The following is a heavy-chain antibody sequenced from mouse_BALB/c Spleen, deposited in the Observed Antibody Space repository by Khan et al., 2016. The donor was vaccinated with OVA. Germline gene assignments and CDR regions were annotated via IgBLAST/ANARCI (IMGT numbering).Heavy chain of an antibody. CDR2: IWGDGST. CDR3: ARAYYGNYREAMGY. J-gene: IGHJ4*01. V-gene: IGHV2-6-7*01. CDR1: GFSLTGYG. Sequence: VQLQESGPGPVAPSQSLSITCTVSGFSLTGYGVNWVRQPPGKGLEWPGMIWGDGSTDYNSALKSRLNLTKDNSKSQVFLKMNSLQTDDTARYYCARAYYGNYREAMGYWGQGTSVTVSS. D-gene: IGHD2-10*01.